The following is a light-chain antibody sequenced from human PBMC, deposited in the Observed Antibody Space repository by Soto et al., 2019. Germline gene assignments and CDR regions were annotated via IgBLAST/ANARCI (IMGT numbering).Light chain of an antibody. CDR3: QQRSNWPLYT. CDR2: GAS. Sequence: EIVLTQSPATLSLSPGERATLSCRASQSVSNYLAWYQQKTGQAPRLLIYGASIRAIGIPARFSGSGSGTDFTLTISSLEPEDFAVYYCQQRSNWPLYTFGQGTKLEIK. CDR1: QSVSNY. V-gene: IGKV3-11*01. J-gene: IGKJ2*01.